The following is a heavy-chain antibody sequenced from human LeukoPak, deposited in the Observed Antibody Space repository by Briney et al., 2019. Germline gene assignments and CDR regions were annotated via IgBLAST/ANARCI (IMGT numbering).Heavy chain of an antibody. CDR1: GYSFTATY. CDR2: VNPQNGDT. J-gene: IGHJ3*01. Sequence: ASVKVSCKASGYSFTATYMHWVRQAPGQGLEWMGWVNPQNGDTQYAQKFQGRVTMTRDTSNNTVYMEMTSLRSDDTAVYYCAPDSTTYPWGQGTMVTVSS. CDR3: APDSTTYP. V-gene: IGHV1-2*02. D-gene: IGHD2-2*01.